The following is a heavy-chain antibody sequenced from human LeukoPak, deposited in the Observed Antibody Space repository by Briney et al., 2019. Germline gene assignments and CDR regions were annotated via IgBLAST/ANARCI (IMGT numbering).Heavy chain of an antibody. CDR3: ARDRPYYYDSSRAFDI. CDR1: GYTFTGYY. J-gene: IGHJ3*02. D-gene: IGHD3-22*01. V-gene: IGHV1-2*02. CDR2: INPNSGGT. Sequence: GASVKVSCKASGYTFTGYYMHWVRQAPGQGLEWMGWINPNSGGTNYAQKLQGRVTMTTDTSTSTAYMELRSLRSDDTAVYYCARDRPYYYDSSRAFDIWGQGTMVTVSS.